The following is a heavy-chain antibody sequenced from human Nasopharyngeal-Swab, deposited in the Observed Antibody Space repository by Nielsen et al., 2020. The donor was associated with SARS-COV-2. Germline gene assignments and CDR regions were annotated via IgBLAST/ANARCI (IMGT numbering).Heavy chain of an antibody. J-gene: IGHJ6*03. V-gene: IGHV4-34*01. D-gene: IGHD2/OR15-2a*01. CDR2: TNHSGST. CDR3: ARGLIYDLGFYYYMDV. Sequence: SDTLSLTCAVYGGSFIVYYWSWIRQPPGKGLEWIGETNHSGSTNYNPSLKSRVTISVDTSKNQFSLGLNSVTAADTAVYYCARGLIYDLGFYYYMDVWGKGTTVTVS. CDR1: GGSFIVYY.